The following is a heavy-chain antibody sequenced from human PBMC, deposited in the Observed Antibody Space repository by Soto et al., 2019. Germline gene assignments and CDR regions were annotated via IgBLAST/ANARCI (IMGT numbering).Heavy chain of an antibody. D-gene: IGHD4-17*01. CDR2: IYPGDSDT. CDR1: GYSFTSYW. CDR3: AILTVTTDYRMAV. V-gene: IGHV5-51*01. Sequence: GESLKISCKGSGYSFTSYWIGWVRQMPGKGLEWMGIIYPGDSDTRYSPSFQGRVTISADKSVSTAYLQWSSLKASDTAMYYCAILTVTTDYRMAVWGQGTTVTVSS. J-gene: IGHJ6*02.